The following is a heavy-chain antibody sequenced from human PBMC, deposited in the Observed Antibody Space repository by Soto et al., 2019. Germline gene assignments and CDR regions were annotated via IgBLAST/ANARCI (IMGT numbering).Heavy chain of an antibody. CDR2: ISGSGGST. J-gene: IGHJ4*02. Sequence: GGSLRLSCAASGFTFSSYAMSWVRQAPGKGLEWVSAISGSGGSTYYADSVKGRFTISRDNSKNTLYLQMNSLRAEDTAVYYCAKDNIPGRKKTGFDYWGQGTLVTVSS. CDR1: GFTFSSYA. CDR3: AKDNIPGRKKTGFDY. V-gene: IGHV3-23*01.